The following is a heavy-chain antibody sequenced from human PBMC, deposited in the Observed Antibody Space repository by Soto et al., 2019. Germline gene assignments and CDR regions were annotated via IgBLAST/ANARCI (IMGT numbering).Heavy chain of an antibody. D-gene: IGHD2-15*01. J-gene: IGHJ6*02. CDR1: GFTFSSYS. Sequence: GGSLRLSCAASGFTFSSYSMNWVRQAPGKGPEWVSSISSSGTYTHYADSVKGRFTISRDNAKNSLYLQMNSLRADDTAVYYCARVGCSGGSCSSRGDFYYGMDVWGQGTTVTVSS. CDR2: ISSSGTYT. CDR3: ARVGCSGGSCSSRGDFYYGMDV. V-gene: IGHV3-21*01.